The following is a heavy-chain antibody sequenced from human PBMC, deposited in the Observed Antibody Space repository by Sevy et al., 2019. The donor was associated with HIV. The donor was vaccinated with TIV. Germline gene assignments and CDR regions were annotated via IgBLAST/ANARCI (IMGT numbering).Heavy chain of an antibody. CDR3: ARKGHWNDFDY. D-gene: IGHD1-1*01. Sequence: GGSLRLSCAASGFTFSSYWMSWVRQAPGKGLEWVANIKQDGSEKYYVDSVKGRFTISRDNAKNSLYLQMNGLRAEDTAVYYGARKGHWNDFDYWGQGTLVTVSS. CDR1: GFTFSSYW. V-gene: IGHV3-7*01. CDR2: IKQDGSEK. J-gene: IGHJ4*02.